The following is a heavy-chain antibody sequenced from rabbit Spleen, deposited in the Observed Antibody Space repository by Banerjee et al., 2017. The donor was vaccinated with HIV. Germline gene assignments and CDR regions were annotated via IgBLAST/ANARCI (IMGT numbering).Heavy chain of an antibody. Sequence: QEQLEESGGGLVKPEGSLTLTCKASGFSFSDRDVMCWVRQAPGKGLEWIACIDTGFAGTTYYASWAKGRFTISRPSSTTVTLQMTSLTAADTATYFCARDLTGVIGWNFNLWGQGTLVTVS. CDR2: IDTGFAGTT. D-gene: IGHD1-1*01. J-gene: IGHJ4*01. V-gene: IGHV1S45*01. CDR3: ARDLTGVIGWNFNL. CDR1: GFSFSDRDV.